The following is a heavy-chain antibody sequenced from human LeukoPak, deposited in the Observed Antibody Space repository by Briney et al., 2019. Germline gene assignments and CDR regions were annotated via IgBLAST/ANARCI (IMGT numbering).Heavy chain of an antibody. V-gene: IGHV1-2*02. CDR2: INPNSGGT. Sequence: GASVKVSRKASGGTFSSYAISWVRQAPGQGLEWMGWINPNSGGTNYAQKFQGRVTMTRDTSISTAYMELSRLRSDDTAVYYCAIDSSGTNDAFDIWGQGTMVTVSS. CDR3: AIDSSGTNDAFDI. CDR1: GGTFSSYA. J-gene: IGHJ3*02. D-gene: IGHD3-22*01.